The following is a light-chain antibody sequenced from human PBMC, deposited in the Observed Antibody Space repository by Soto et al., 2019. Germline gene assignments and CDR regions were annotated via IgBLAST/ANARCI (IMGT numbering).Light chain of an antibody. Sequence: ETVMTQSPATLSVSPGERATLSCRASQSISSDLAWYQQKPGQAPRLLIYGASTMATGIPGRFSGSGSGREFTLTISSLQSEDFVVYYCQQYNNWPRTFGQGTKVDIK. V-gene: IGKV3-15*01. CDR2: GAS. CDR3: QQYNNWPRT. CDR1: QSISSD. J-gene: IGKJ2*01.